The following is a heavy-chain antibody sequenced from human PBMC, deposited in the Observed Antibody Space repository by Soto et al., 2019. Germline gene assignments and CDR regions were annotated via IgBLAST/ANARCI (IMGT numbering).Heavy chain of an antibody. CDR2: IIPIFGTA. CDR3: ARPMRYYYDSSGQSAWFDP. V-gene: IGHV1-69*13. D-gene: IGHD3-22*01. Sequence: ASVKVSCKASGGTFNSYAISLVRQAPGRGLEWMGGIIPIFGTAKYAQKFQGRVTITADESTSTAYMELSSLRSEDTAVYYCARPMRYYYDSSGQSAWFDPWG. J-gene: IGHJ5*02. CDR1: GGTFNSYA.